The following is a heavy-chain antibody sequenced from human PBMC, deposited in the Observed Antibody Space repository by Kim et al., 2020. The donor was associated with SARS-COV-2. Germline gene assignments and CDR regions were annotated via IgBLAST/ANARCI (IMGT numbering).Heavy chain of an antibody. CDR1: GFTFSSYG. V-gene: IGHV3-30*18. J-gene: IGHJ4*02. D-gene: IGHD3-22*01. CDR3: AKDWSATMIGYAGY. Sequence: GGSLRLSCAASGFTFSSYGMHWVRQAPGKGLEWVAVISYDGSNKYYADSVKGRFTISRDNSKNTLYLQMNSLRAEDTAVYYCAKDWSATMIGYAGYWCQG. CDR2: ISYDGSNK.